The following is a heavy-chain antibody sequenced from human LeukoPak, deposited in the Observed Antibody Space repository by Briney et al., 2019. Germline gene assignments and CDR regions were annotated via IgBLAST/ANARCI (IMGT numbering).Heavy chain of an antibody. CDR3: ARNRDSSRYGFDY. Sequence: PGGSLRLSCAASGFTFSSYEMNWVRQAPGKGLEWVSYISSSGSTIYYADSVKGRFTISRDNAKNSLYLQMNSLRAEDTAVYYCARNRDSSRYGFDYRGQGTLVTVSS. D-gene: IGHD3-22*01. CDR1: GFTFSSYE. J-gene: IGHJ4*02. V-gene: IGHV3-48*03. CDR2: ISSSGSTI.